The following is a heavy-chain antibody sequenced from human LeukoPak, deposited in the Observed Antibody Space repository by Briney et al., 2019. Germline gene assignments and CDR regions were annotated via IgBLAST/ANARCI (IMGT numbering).Heavy chain of an antibody. Sequence: GGSLRLSCAASGFTFSDYCMTYTRQAPGKGLEWVSEICSSGSSIYYADSVKGRFTISRDNAKNSLFLQMNSLRAEDTAVYYCARVLRYCSGGNCYSGGLGYMDVWGKGTTVTISS. CDR3: ARVLRYCSGGNCYSGGLGYMDV. D-gene: IGHD2-15*01. V-gene: IGHV3-11*01. CDR2: ICSSGSSI. CDR1: GFTFSDYC. J-gene: IGHJ6*03.